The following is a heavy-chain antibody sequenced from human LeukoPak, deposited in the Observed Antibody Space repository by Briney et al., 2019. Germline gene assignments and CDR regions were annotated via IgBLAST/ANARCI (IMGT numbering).Heavy chain of an antibody. CDR1: GFTFVSYA. D-gene: IGHD5-18*01. V-gene: IGHV3-23*01. CDR2: INGGGDTT. CDR3: AKALDTYGYMRFDF. J-gene: IGHJ4*02. Sequence: GSLRLSCAASGFTFVSYAMTWVRQAPGKGPEWVSAINGGGDTTYYADSVKGRFTISRDKSKNTMYLQMNSLRAEDTALYYCAKALDTYGYMRFDFWGQGTLVTVSS.